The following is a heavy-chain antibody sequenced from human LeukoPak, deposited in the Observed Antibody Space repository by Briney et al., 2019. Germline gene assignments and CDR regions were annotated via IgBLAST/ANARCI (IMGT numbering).Heavy chain of an antibody. CDR1: GFTFSSYG. Sequence: PGGSLRLSCAASGFTFSSYGMHWVRQAPGKGLEWVAFIRYDGSNKYYADSVKGRFTISRDNSKNTLYLQMNSLRAEDTAVYYCARDLSISIYSSGRDYWGQGTLVTVSS. CDR2: IRYDGSNK. V-gene: IGHV3-30*02. CDR3: ARDLSISIYSSGRDY. D-gene: IGHD6-19*01. J-gene: IGHJ4*02.